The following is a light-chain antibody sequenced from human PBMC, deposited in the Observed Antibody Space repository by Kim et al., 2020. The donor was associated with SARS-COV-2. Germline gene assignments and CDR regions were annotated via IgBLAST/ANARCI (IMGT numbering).Light chain of an antibody. CDR1: QSISNW. J-gene: IGKJ2*01. CDR2: KTS. V-gene: IGKV1-5*03. CDR3: QQYNSYPYT. Sequence: DIQMTQSPSTLSASVGDRVTFTCRASQSISNWLAWYRQKPGKAPQLLIYKTSNLESGVPSRFSGSGSGTEFTLTITSLQPDDVATYYCQQYNSYPYTFGQGTKLEI.